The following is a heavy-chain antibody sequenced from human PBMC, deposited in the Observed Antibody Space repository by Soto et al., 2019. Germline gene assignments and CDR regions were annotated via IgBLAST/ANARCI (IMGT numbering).Heavy chain of an antibody. V-gene: IGHV1-18*01. D-gene: IGHD3-10*01. CDR2: ISAYNGNT. CDR3: ARDPRFATYGSGSYPRVNWFDP. Sequence: ASVKVSCKASGYTFTSYGISWVRQAPGQGLEWMGWISAYNGNTNYAQKLQGRVTTTTDTSTSTAYMELRSLRSDDTAVYYCARDPRFATYGSGSYPRVNWFDPWGQGTLVTVSS. J-gene: IGHJ5*02. CDR1: GYTFTSYG.